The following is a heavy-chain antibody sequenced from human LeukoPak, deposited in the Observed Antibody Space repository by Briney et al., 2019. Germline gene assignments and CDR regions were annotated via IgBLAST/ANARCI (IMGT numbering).Heavy chain of an antibody. D-gene: IGHD3-22*01. V-gene: IGHV1-69*13. CDR2: IIPIFGTA. J-gene: IGHJ4*02. Sequence: SVKVSCKASGGTFSSYAISWVRQAPGQGLEWMGGIIPIFGTANYAQKFQGRVTITADESTSTAYMELSSLRSEDTAVYYCARGPFMIARQYYFDCWGQGTLVTVSS. CDR3: ARGPFMIARQYYFDC. CDR1: GGTFSSYA.